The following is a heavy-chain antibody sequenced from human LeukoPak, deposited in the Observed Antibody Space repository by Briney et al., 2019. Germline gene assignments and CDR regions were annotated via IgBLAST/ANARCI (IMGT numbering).Heavy chain of an antibody. V-gene: IGHV1-3*01. CDR2: INAGNGNT. J-gene: IGHJ4*02. CDR3: ARGPSGYDFVIDY. Sequence: EASVKVSCKASGYTFTSYAMHWVHQAPGQRLEWMGWINAGNGNTKYSQKFQGRVTITRDTSASTAYMELSSLRSEDTAVYYCARGPSGYDFVIDYWGQGTLVTVPS. CDR1: GYTFTSYA. D-gene: IGHD5-12*01.